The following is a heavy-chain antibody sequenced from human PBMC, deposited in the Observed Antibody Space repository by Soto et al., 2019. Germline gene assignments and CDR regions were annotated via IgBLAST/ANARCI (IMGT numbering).Heavy chain of an antibody. CDR3: ARDKFRTTVTTLDY. J-gene: IGHJ4*02. V-gene: IGHV1-69*13. D-gene: IGHD4-17*01. CDR1: GGTFSSYA. CDR2: IIPMFGTV. Sequence: SVKVSCKASGGTFSSYAISWVRQAPGQGLEWMGGIIPMFGTVNYAQKFQGRVTITADESTSTAYMELSSLRSEDTAVYYCARDKFRTTVTTLDYWGQGTLVTVSS.